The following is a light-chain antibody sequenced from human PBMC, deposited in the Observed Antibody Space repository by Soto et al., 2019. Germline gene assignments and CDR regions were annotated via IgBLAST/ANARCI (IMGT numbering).Light chain of an antibody. J-gene: IGKJ2*01. Sequence: EIVLTQSQGTLSLFPGDRATLSCRASQRLFNGYLAWFQQKPGQAPRLLIYDASSRAASVPDRVTGGGSGTDFTLTIRGLEPDDFALYFCQQYERPLFAFGQGTKLQIK. CDR1: QRLFNGY. V-gene: IGKV3-20*01. CDR3: QQYERPLFA. CDR2: DAS.